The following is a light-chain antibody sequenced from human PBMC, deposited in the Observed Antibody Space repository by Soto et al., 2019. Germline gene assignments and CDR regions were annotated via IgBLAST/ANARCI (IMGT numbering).Light chain of an antibody. Sequence: TLSASVGDSVTITCRASQSISHWLAWYQQKPGKAPKFLIYDASSLESGVPSRLSGSGSGTEFTLTISSLQPDDFATYYCQQYDSVLGTFGPGTKVDIK. J-gene: IGKJ1*01. CDR2: DAS. CDR3: QQYDSVLGT. V-gene: IGKV1-5*01. CDR1: QSISHW.